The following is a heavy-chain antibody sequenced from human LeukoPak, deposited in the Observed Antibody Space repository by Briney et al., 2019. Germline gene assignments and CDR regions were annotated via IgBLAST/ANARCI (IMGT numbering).Heavy chain of an antibody. CDR1: GGSISSYY. J-gene: IGHJ4*02. D-gene: IGHD1-26*01. CDR2: IYYSGST. V-gene: IGHV4-59*12. Sequence: PSETLSLTCTVSGGSISSYYWSWIRQPPGKGLEWIGYIYYSGSTNYNPSLKSRVTISVDTSKNQFSLKLSSVTAADTAVYYCARENKPLSGSYNYWGQGTLVTVSS. CDR3: ARENKPLSGSYNY.